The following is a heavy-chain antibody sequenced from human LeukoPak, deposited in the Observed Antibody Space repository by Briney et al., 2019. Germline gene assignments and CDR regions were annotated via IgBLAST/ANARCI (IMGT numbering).Heavy chain of an antibody. D-gene: IGHD2-2*01. CDR3: ARDRSWDSSTYYSEYFLH. J-gene: IGHJ1*01. CDR1: GFTFSSYA. V-gene: IGHV3-23*01. CDR2: ISGSGDVT. Sequence: GGSLRLSCAASGFTFSSYAMSWVRQAPGEGLEWVSAISGSGDVTYYADPVKGRFTIYRDNAKNTLYLQMNSLRAEDTAIYYCARDRSWDSSTYYSEYFLHWGQGSLVSVSA.